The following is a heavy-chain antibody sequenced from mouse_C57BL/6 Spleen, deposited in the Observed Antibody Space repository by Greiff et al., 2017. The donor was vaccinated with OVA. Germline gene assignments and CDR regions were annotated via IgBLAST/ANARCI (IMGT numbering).Heavy chain of an antibody. V-gene: IGHV5-17*01. CDR3: ARGRSTMVTGGFAY. CDR2: ISSGSSTI. J-gene: IGHJ3*01. Sequence: DVMLVESGGGLVKPGGSLKLSCAASGFTFSDYGMHWVRQAPEKGLEWVAYISSGSSTIYYADTVKGRFTIARDNAKNTLFLQMTSLRSEDTAMYYCARGRSTMVTGGFAYWGQGTLVTVSA. D-gene: IGHD2-2*01. CDR1: GFTFSDYG.